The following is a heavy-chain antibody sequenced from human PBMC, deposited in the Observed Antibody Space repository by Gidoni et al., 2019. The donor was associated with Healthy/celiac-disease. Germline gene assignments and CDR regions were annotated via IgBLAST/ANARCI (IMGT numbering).Heavy chain of an antibody. CDR3: ARDLMSQQFANRPMGY. V-gene: IGHV3-33*01. Sequence: QVQLVESGGGVVQPGRSLRLSCAAYGFTFSRYGLHWVRQAPGKGLEWVAVIWFDGSNKYYADSVKGRFSISRDNSRNTLYLQMNSLRAEDTAVYYCARDLMSQQFANRPMGYWGQGTLVTVSS. CDR2: IWFDGSNK. CDR1: GFTFSRYG. J-gene: IGHJ4*02. D-gene: IGHD6-6*01.